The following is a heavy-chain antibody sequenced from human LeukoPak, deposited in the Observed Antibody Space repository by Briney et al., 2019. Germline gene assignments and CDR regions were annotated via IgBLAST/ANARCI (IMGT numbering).Heavy chain of an antibody. CDR1: GGSFSGYY. CDR3: ARTRPINYYDNGRRFDI. D-gene: IGHD3-22*01. CDR2: INHSGST. Sequence: SETLSLTCAVYGGSFSGYYWSWIRQPPGKGLEWIGEINHSGSTNYNPSLKSQVTISVDTSKNQFSLKLSSVTAADTAVYYCARTRPINYYDNGRRFDIWGQGTMVTVSS. V-gene: IGHV4-34*01. J-gene: IGHJ3*02.